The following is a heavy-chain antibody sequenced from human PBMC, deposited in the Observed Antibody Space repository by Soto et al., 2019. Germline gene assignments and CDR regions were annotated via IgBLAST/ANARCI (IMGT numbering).Heavy chain of an antibody. CDR1: GFTFSTYS. Sequence: GGSLRLSCVGSGFTFSTYSINWVRQAPGKGLEWVSSISSRSDIYYADSVKGRFTISRDNAKNSVSLQMNSLRAEDTAVYYCAREYTAWPLAYGLDVWGQGTMVTVSS. CDR3: AREYTAWPLAYGLDV. V-gene: IGHV3-21*01. J-gene: IGHJ6*02. CDR2: ISSRSDI. D-gene: IGHD2-2*02.